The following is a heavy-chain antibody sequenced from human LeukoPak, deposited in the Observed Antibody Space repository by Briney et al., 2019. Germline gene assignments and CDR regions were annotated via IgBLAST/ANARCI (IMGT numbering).Heavy chain of an antibody. D-gene: IGHD1-26*01. CDR3: TTDEWELYYFDY. J-gene: IGHJ4*02. CDR1: GFTFTTFW. V-gene: IGHV3-74*01. Sequence: GGSLRLSCATSGFTFTTFWMHWVRQAPGKGLVWVSRINHDGSSTNYADSVKGRFTISRDNAKNTVYLQMNSLKTEDTAVYYCTTDEWELYYFDYWGQGTLVTVSS. CDR2: INHDGSST.